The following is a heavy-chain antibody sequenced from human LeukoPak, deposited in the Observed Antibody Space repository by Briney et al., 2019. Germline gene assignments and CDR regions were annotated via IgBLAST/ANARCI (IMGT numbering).Heavy chain of an antibody. J-gene: IGHJ4*02. CDR1: GFNFGNFA. V-gene: IGHV3-23*01. Sequence: TGGSLRLSCAASGFNFGNFAMGWVRKAPGKGLERVSAISASDGSTYYADSVKGRFTISRDNSKNTLYLQMNSLRAEDTAVYYCAKGHYPSGTGKYYFNYWGQGTLVAVST. CDR2: ISASDGST. D-gene: IGHD3-10*01. CDR3: AKGHYPSGTGKYYFNY.